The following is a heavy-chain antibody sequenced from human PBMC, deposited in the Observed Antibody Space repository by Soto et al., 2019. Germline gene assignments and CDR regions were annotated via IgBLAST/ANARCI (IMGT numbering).Heavy chain of an antibody. CDR3: AREVVTETTWGSFDS. Sequence: QVHLVQSGADVRKSGSSVRVSCTASGGGTLSNDGISWVRQAPGQGLEWLGRIIPFFGTPDYSQSSQGRLTITADASTGTVYMDLRSLKSDDTAVYYCAREVVTETTWGSFDSWGQGTLVTVSS. CDR1: GGGTLSNDG. CDR2: IIPFFGTP. J-gene: IGHJ4*02. V-gene: IGHV1-69*01. D-gene: IGHD2-21*02.